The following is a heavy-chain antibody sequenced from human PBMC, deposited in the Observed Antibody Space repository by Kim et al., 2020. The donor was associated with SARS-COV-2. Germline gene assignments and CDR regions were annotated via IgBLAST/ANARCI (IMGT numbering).Heavy chain of an antibody. D-gene: IGHD6-13*01. Sequence: ASVKVSCKASGYTFTSYAMHWVRQAPGQRLEWMGWINAGNGNTKYSQKFQGRVTITRDTSASTAYMELSSLRSEDTAVYYCARDQRGAAASLNYYGMDVWGQGTTVTVSS. CDR1: GYTFTSYA. CDR2: INAGNGNT. J-gene: IGHJ6*02. CDR3: ARDQRGAAASLNYYGMDV. V-gene: IGHV1-3*01.